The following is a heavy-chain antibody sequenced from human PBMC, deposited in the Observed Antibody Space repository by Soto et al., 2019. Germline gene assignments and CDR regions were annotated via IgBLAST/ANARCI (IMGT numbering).Heavy chain of an antibody. V-gene: IGHV3-23*01. CDR2: ISGSGGRT. Sequence: EVQLLESGGGLVQPGGSLRLSCAASGFTFSIYAMNWVRQAPGKGLEWVSGISGSGGRTYYADSVKGPFTMFRDNSKNTLYLQMDSLGAEDTAVYYCAKEVVVESAGRSHYYYYGLDVWGQGTTVTVSS. D-gene: IGHD2-2*01. J-gene: IGHJ6*02. CDR3: AKEVVVESAGRSHYYYYGLDV. CDR1: GFTFSIYA.